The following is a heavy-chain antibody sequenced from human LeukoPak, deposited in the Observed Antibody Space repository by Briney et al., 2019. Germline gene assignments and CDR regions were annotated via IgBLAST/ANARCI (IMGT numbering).Heavy chain of an antibody. V-gene: IGHV3-64*01. J-gene: IGHJ4*02. CDR1: GFTFSSYA. CDR2: ISSNGGST. D-gene: IGHD2-8*02. Sequence: AGGSLRLSWAASGFTFSSYAMHWVRQAPGKGLEYVSAISSNGGSTYYANSVKGRFTISRDNSKNTLYLQMGSLRAEDMAVYYCARVGTRGGYNLDYWGQGTLVTVSS. CDR3: ARVGTRGGYNLDY.